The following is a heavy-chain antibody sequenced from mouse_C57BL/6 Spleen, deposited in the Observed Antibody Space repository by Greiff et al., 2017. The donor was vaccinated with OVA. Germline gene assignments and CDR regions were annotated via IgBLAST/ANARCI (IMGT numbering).Heavy chain of an antibody. V-gene: IGHV1-55*01. CDR2: IYPGSGST. CDR3: AREGPHYFDY. J-gene: IGHJ2*01. Sequence: QVQLKQSGAELVKPGASVKMSCKASGYTFTSYWITWVKQRPGQGLEWIGDIYPGSGSTNYNEKFKSKATLTVDTSSSTAYMQLSSLTSEDSAVYYCAREGPHYFDYWGQGTTLTVSS. CDR1: GYTFTSYW.